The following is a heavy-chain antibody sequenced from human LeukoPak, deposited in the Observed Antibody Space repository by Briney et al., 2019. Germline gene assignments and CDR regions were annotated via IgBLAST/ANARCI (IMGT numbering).Heavy chain of an antibody. CDR2: ISGSGGST. CDR1: GFTFRAYT. Sequence: GSLRLSCAASGFTFRAYTMNWVRQAPGKGLEWVSAISGSGGSTYYADSVKGRFTISRDNSKNTLYLQMNSLRAEDTAVYYCAKAEAVYYYYYYGMDVWGQGTTVTVSS. D-gene: IGHD6-19*01. J-gene: IGHJ6*02. V-gene: IGHV3-23*01. CDR3: AKAEAVYYYYYYGMDV.